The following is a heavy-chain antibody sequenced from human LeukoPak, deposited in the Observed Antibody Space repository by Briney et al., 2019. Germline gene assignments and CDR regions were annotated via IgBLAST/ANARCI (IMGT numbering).Heavy chain of an antibody. CDR3: ARDSSSYYYYSSGYYFPSDY. Sequence: ASVKVSCKASGYTFTGYYMHWVRQAPGQGLEWMGWINPNSGGTNYAQKFQGRVTMTRDTSISTAYMELSRLRSDDTAVYYCARDSSSYYYYSSGYYFPSDYWGQGTLVTGSS. CDR2: INPNSGGT. J-gene: IGHJ4*02. CDR1: GYTFTGYY. D-gene: IGHD3-22*01. V-gene: IGHV1-2*02.